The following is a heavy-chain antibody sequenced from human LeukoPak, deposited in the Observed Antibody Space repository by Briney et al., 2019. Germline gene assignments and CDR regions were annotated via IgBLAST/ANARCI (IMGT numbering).Heavy chain of an antibody. Sequence: SETLSLTCAVYGGSFSGYYWSWIRQPPGKGLEWIGEINHSGSTNYNPSLKSRVTISVDTSKNQFSLKLSSVTAADTAAYYCARYSSGGDYYGMDVWGQGTTVTVSS. V-gene: IGHV4-34*01. CDR2: INHSGST. D-gene: IGHD6-19*01. CDR3: ARYSSGGDYYGMDV. CDR1: GGSFSGYY. J-gene: IGHJ6*02.